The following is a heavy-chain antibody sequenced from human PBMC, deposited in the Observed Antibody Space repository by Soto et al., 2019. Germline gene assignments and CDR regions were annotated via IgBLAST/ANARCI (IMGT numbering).Heavy chain of an antibody. CDR1: GYTFTSYG. J-gene: IGHJ4*02. D-gene: IGHD3-3*01. Sequence: RASVKVSCKASGYTFTSYGVSWVRQAPGQGLEWVGWINADNGHTNYAQKFQGRVTITADSSTTTAYMDLRNLRSDDTATYYCARDISYDVDYWGQGTLVTVS. CDR3: ARDISYDVDY. CDR2: INADNGHT. V-gene: IGHV1-18*01.